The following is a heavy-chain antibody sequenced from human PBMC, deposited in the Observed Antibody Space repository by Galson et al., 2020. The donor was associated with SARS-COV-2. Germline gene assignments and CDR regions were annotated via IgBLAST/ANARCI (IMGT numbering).Heavy chain of an antibody. D-gene: IGHD1-20*01. J-gene: IGHJ6*02. Sequence: RGSLRPPCSAFGLASRQFALYWVGQVPGKGLESAAGILVDGSRIFYADPVKGRFTISRDNSKNTLSLEMNSLRDEDTAVYYCAKVLPYSNWSDGGLDVWGQGTTVTVSS. V-gene: IGHV3-30*18. CDR1: GLASRQFA. CDR2: ILVDGSRI. CDR3: AKVLPYSNWSDGGLDV.